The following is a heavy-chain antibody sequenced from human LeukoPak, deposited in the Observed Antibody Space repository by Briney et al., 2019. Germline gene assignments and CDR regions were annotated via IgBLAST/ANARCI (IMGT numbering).Heavy chain of an antibody. CDR2: INPSGGST. CDR3: ARDSSGWYVMNYYYGMDV. Sequence: ASVKVSCKASGYTFTSYYMHWVRQAPGQGLEWMGIINPSGGSTSYAQKFQGRVTMTRDTSTSTVYMELSSLRSEDTAVYYCARDSSGWYVMNYYYGMDVWGQGTTVTVSS. D-gene: IGHD6-19*01. CDR1: GYTFTSYY. J-gene: IGHJ6*02. V-gene: IGHV1-46*01.